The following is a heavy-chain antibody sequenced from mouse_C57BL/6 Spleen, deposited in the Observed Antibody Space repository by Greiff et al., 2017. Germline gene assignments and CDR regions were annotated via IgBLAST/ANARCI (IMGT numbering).Heavy chain of an antibody. CDR3: ARDPDGYYEGGAMDY. CDR2: ISDGGSYT. V-gene: IGHV5-4*01. CDR1: GFTFSSYA. Sequence: EVQVVESGGGLVKPGGSLKLSCAASGFTFSSYAMSWVRQTPEKRLEWVATISDGGSYTYYPDNVKGRFTISRDNAKNNLYLQMSHLKSEDTAMYYCARDPDGYYEGGAMDYWGQGTSVTVSS. J-gene: IGHJ4*01. D-gene: IGHD2-3*01.